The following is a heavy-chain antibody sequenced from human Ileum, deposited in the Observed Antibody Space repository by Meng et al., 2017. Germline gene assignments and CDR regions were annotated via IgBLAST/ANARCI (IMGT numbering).Heavy chain of an antibody. CDR1: GFTFSTHW. CDR2: IKEDGSTK. CDR3: ARVWSGGYTYGYV. J-gene: IGHJ4*02. Sequence: GESLKISCAASGFTFSTHWMSWLRQAPGKGLEWVANIKEDGSTKNYLDSVKGRFTISRDNAKNSLYLQMNSLRGEDTAVYYCARVWSGGYTYGYVWGQGTLVTRLL. V-gene: IGHV3-7*01. D-gene: IGHD5-18*01.